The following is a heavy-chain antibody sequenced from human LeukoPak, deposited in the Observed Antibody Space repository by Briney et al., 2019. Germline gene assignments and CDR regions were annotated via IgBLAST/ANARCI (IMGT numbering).Heavy chain of an antibody. D-gene: IGHD1-26*01. Sequence: GGSLRLSCAASGFTFSSYGMHWVRQAPGKGLEWVAVISYDGSNKYYADSVKGRFTISRDNSKNTLYLQMNSLRAGDTAVYYCAKMAATDAFDIWGQGTMVTVSS. J-gene: IGHJ3*02. CDR1: GFTFSSYG. CDR3: AKMAATDAFDI. CDR2: ISYDGSNK. V-gene: IGHV3-30*18.